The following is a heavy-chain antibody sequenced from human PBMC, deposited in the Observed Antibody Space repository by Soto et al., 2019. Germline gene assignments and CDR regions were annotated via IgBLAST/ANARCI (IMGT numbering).Heavy chain of an antibody. V-gene: IGHV4-39*01. D-gene: IGHD3-16*01. CDR2: IYYSVSP. J-gene: IGHJ3*02. CDR3: ASPTLGAFDI. CDR1: GGSISSSNYY. Sequence: QLQLQESGPGLVKPSETLSLTCTVSGGSISSSNYYWGWIRQPPGKGLEWIGSIYYSVSPSYNSSIKSRVTISVDTSKNQFSLRLRSVTAADTAVYYCASPTLGAFDIWGQGTMVTVSS.